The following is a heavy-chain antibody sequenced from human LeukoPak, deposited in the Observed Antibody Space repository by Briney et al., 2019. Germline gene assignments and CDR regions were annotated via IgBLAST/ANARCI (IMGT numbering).Heavy chain of an antibody. J-gene: IGHJ4*02. CDR1: GFTFSSYS. Sequence: PGGSLRLSCAASGFTFSSYSMNWVRQAPGKGLEWVSSISSSSGYIYYADSVKGRFTISRDNAKNSLYLQMNSLRAEDTAVYYCARDRNKYVYWGQGTLVTVSS. D-gene: IGHD1-14*01. CDR2: ISSSSGYI. CDR3: ARDRNKYVY. V-gene: IGHV3-21*01.